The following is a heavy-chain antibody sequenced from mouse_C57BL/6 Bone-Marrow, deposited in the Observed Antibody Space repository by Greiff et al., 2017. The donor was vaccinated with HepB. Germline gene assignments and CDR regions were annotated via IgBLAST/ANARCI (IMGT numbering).Heavy chain of an antibody. D-gene: IGHD1-1*01. CDR3: AKRHYYGSSYAMDY. Sequence: VKLQESGPGLVQPSQSLSITCTVSGFSLTSYGVHWVRQSPGKGLEWLGVIWRGGSTDYNAAFMSRLSITKDNSKSQVFFKMNSLQADDTAIYYCAKRHYYGSSYAMDYWGQGTSVTVSS. CDR1: GFSLTSYG. V-gene: IGHV2-5*01. J-gene: IGHJ4*01. CDR2: IWRGGST.